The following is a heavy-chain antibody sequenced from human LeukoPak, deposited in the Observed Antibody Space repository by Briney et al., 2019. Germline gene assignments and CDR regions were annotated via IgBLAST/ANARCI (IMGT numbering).Heavy chain of an antibody. Sequence: ASVKVSCKASGYTLTGYYMHWVRQGPGQGLEWMGRINPNSGGTNYAQNFQGRVTMTRDTSISTAYMELSRLRSDDTAVYYCARERAAAGTPGGYWGQGTLVTVSS. V-gene: IGHV1-2*06. CDR1: GYTLTGYY. J-gene: IGHJ4*02. CDR3: ARERAAAGTPGGY. D-gene: IGHD6-13*01. CDR2: INPNSGGT.